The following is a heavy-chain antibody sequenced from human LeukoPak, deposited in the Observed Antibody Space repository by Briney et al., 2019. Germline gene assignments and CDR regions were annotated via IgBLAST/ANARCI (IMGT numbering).Heavy chain of an antibody. CDR3: AKDLTYGFDS. CDR1: GFAFRTYA. D-gene: IGHD3-10*01. J-gene: IGHJ4*02. Sequence: GGSLRLSCAASGFAFRTYAMSWVRQAPGKGLEGVSAISGSGDKTFYAESVRGRFTISRDNSKNTLYLQMNSLRAEDTAVYYCAKDLTYGFDSWGQGTLATVSS. CDR2: ISGSGDKT. V-gene: IGHV3-23*01.